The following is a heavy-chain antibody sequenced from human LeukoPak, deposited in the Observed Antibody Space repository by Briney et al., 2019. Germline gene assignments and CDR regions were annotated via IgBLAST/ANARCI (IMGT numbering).Heavy chain of an antibody. D-gene: IGHD3-3*01. Sequence: ASVKVSCKASGYTFTSYYMHWVRQAPGQGLEWMGIINPSGGSTSYAQKFQGRVTMTRDMSTSTVYMELSSLRSEDTAVYYCARDTCSKRFLEWLSGFDYWGQGTLVTVSS. J-gene: IGHJ4*02. CDR3: ARDTCSKRFLEWLSGFDY. CDR2: INPSGGST. CDR1: GYTFTSYY. V-gene: IGHV1-46*01.